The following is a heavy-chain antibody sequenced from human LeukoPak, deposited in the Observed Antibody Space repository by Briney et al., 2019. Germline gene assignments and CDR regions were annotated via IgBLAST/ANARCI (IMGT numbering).Heavy chain of an antibody. Sequence: PGGSLRLSCAASGFTFSSYSMNWVRQAPGKGLEWVSSISSSSSYIYYADSVKGRFTISRDNAKNSLYLQMNSLRAEDTAVYYCARASRFLEGGVDYWGQGTLVTVSS. D-gene: IGHD3-3*01. CDR2: ISSSSSYI. CDR3: ARASRFLEGGVDY. J-gene: IGHJ4*02. V-gene: IGHV3-21*01. CDR1: GFTFSSYS.